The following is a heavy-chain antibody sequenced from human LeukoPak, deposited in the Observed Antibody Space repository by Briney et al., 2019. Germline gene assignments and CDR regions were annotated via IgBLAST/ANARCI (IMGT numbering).Heavy chain of an antibody. J-gene: IGHJ5*02. V-gene: IGHV4-34*01. CDR1: GGSFSGYY. CDR3: ARGSPYCTNGVCYSNWFDP. D-gene: IGHD2-8*01. Sequence: PSETLSLTCAVYGGSFSGYYWSWIRQPPGKGLEWIGEINHSGSTNYNPSLKSRVTISVDTSKNQFSLKLSSVTAADTAVYYCARGSPYCTNGVCYSNWFDPWGQGTLVTVSS. CDR2: INHSGST.